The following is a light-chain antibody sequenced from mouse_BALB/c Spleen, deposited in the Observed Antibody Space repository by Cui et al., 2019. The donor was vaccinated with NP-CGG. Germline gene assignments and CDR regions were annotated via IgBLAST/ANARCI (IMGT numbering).Light chain of an antibody. Sequence: QAVVTQEYALTTSPGETVTLTCRSSTGAVTTSNYANWVQEKPDHLFTGLTGGTNNRVPGVPARFSGSLIGDKAALTITGAQTEDEAIYFCALWYSNHWVFGGGTKLTVL. V-gene: IGLV1*01. CDR3: ALWYSNHWV. CDR2: GTN. CDR1: TGAVTTSNY. J-gene: IGLJ1*01.